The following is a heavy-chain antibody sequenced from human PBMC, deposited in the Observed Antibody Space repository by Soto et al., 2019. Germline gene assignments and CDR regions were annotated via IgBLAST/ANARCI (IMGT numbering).Heavy chain of an antibody. CDR2: IYWDDDK. CDR3: AHIPNYYQYDWFDP. V-gene: IGHV2-5*02. CDR1: GFSLTTRGVG. D-gene: IGHD3-16*01. J-gene: IGHJ5*02. Sequence: QITLKESGPTLVKPTQTLTLTCTFSGFSLTTRGVGVGWIRQPPGKALECLALIYWDDDKRYSPSLQSRLSITKDTSKNQVFLTMTNVDPVDTATYYCAHIPNYYQYDWFDPWGQGTLVSVSS.